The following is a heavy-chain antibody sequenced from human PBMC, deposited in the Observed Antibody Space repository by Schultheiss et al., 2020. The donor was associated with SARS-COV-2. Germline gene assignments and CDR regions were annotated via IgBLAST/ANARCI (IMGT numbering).Heavy chain of an antibody. CDR2: IYWNDDK. CDR1: GFSLSTSQMA. Sequence: SGPTLVKPTQTLTLTCTFSGFSLSTSQMAVGWIRQPPGKALEWLALIYWNDDKRYSPSLKSRLTITKDTSKNQVVLTMTNMDPVDTATYYCAHSETDYVPFDYWGQGTLVTVSS. CDR3: AHSETDYVPFDY. J-gene: IGHJ4*02. V-gene: IGHV2-5*01. D-gene: IGHD4-17*01.